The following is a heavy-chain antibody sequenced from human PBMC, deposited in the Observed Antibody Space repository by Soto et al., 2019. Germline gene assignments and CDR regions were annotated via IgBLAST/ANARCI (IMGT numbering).Heavy chain of an antibody. D-gene: IGHD3-3*02. CDR2: INAGNGNT. V-gene: IGHV1-3*01. CDR1: GYIFSDYS. J-gene: IGHJ4*02. CDR3: AREHDYRDHFSFDS. Sequence: QVLLVQSGAEVKRPGASVRVSCKASGYIFSDYSIQWVRQAPGQGLEWMGWINAGNGNTKNSQNLQGRVTITRDTQATTAYMELRSLRSEDTAVYFCAREHDYRDHFSFDSWGQGTLVTVSS.